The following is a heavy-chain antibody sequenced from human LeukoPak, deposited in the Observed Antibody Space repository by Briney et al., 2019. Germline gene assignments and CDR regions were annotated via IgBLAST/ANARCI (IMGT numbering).Heavy chain of an antibody. CDR2: INHSGST. Sequence: SETLSLTCAVYGGSFSGYYWSWIRQPPGKGLEWIGEINHSGSTNYNPSLKSRVTISVDTSRNQFSLKLSSVTAADTAVYYCARQRRNYDILTGYSYYYMDVWGKGTTVTISS. V-gene: IGHV4-34*01. J-gene: IGHJ6*03. CDR1: GGSFSGYY. CDR3: ARQRRNYDILTGYSYYYMDV. D-gene: IGHD3-9*01.